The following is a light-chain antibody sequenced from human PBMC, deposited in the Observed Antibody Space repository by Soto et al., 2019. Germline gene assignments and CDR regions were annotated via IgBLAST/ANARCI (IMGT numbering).Light chain of an antibody. CDR3: SSYTRSSTLV. CDR2: DVS. V-gene: IGLV2-14*01. CDR1: SSDVGGYNY. Sequence: QSALTQPASVSGSPGQSITISCTGTSSDVGGYNYVSWYQQHPGKAPKLMLYDVSNRPSGVSNRFSGSKSGNTASLTISGLQAEDEAAYYCSSYTRSSTLVFGGGTKLTVL. J-gene: IGLJ3*02.